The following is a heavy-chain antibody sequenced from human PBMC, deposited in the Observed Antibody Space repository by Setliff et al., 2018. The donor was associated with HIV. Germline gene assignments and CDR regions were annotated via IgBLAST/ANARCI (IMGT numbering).Heavy chain of an antibody. J-gene: IGHJ4*02. CDR1: GYTFTTYY. CDR2: INPSGGST. CDR3: ARGPLYGYDRGYFDY. Sequence: GASVKVSCKASGYTFTTYYMHWVRQAPGQGLEWMGIINPSGGSTSYAQKFQGRVTITADESTSTAYMQLSSLRSEDTAQYYCARGPLYGYDRGYFDYWGQGTLVTVSS. V-gene: IGHV1-46*01. D-gene: IGHD5-12*01.